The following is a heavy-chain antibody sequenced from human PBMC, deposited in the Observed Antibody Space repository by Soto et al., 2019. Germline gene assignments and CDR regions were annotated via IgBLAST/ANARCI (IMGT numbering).Heavy chain of an antibody. D-gene: IGHD5-12*01. CDR1: GFTFSSYS. CDR2: ISSSSGPI. J-gene: IGHJ4*02. CDR3: ARGWLGGVASIRGDY. Sequence: EVQLVEFGGGLVQPGGSLRLSCAASGFTFSSYSMNWVRHAPGKGLECVSYISSSSGPIYYADSVKGRFTISRDNAKNSLYLQMHSLRAEDTAVYYCARGWLGGVASIRGDYWGQGTLVTVSS. V-gene: IGHV3-48*01.